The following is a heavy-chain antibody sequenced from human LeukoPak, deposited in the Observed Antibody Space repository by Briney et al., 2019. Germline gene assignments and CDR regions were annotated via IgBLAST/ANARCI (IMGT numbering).Heavy chain of an antibody. Sequence: SETLSLTCTVSGGSVSSGSYYWSWIRQPPGKGLEWIGYIYYSGSTNYNPSLKSRVTISVDTSKNQFSLKLSSVTAADTAVYYCAREGVVVAATYHYYYGMDVWGQGTTVTVCS. CDR2: IYYSGST. D-gene: IGHD2-15*01. CDR1: GGSVSSGSYY. CDR3: AREGVVVAATYHYYYGMDV. V-gene: IGHV4-61*01. J-gene: IGHJ6*02.